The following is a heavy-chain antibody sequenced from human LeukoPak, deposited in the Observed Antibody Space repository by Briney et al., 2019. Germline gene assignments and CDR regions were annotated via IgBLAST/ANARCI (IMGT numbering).Heavy chain of an antibody. CDR2: MNPNRGNT. CDR1: GYTFTNSD. CDR3: ARGYSEFSSSSGTYYYFYYMDV. V-gene: IGHV1-8*01. Sequence: ASVKVSCKASGYTFTNSDINWVRQATGQGLEWRGWMNPNRGNTGYAQKFQGRVTLTRNPSISTAYIELSSLRSEDTAVYYCARGYSEFSSSSGTYYYFYYMDVWGKGTTVTVSS. D-gene: IGHD6-6*01. J-gene: IGHJ6*03.